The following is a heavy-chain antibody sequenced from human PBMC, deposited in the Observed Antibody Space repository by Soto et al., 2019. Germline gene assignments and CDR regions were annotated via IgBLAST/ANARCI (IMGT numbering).Heavy chain of an antibody. CDR3: AKIRGYSGYGYFDY. CDR1: GFTFSTYS. J-gene: IGHJ4*02. CDR2: IYGNGGGT. Sequence: GGSLRLSCAGSGFTFSTYSMNWVRQAPGKGLEWVSGIYGNGGGTFYADSVKGRFTISRDNSKNILYLQMNSLRAEDTAVYYCAKIRGYSGYGYFDYWGQGALVTVSS. D-gene: IGHD5-12*01. V-gene: IGHV3-23*01.